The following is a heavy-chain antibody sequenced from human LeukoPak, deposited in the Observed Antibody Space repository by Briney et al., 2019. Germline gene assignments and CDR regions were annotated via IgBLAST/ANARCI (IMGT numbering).Heavy chain of an antibody. V-gene: IGHV3-21*01. CDR3: ARAPLSGSYLINWFDP. CDR2: ISTSSSYI. Sequence: GGSLRLSCAASGFTFSSYWMSWVRQAPGKGLEWVSSISTSSSYIYYVDSVKGRFTISRDNARNSLYLQMNSLRAEDTAVYYCARAPLSGSYLINWFDPWGQGTLVTVSS. J-gene: IGHJ5*02. CDR1: GFTFSSYW. D-gene: IGHD1-26*01.